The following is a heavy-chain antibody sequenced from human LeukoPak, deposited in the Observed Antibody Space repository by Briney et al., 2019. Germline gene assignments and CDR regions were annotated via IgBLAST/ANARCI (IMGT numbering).Heavy chain of an antibody. D-gene: IGHD5-24*01. CDR1: GGSISSYY. J-gene: IGHJ4*02. Sequence: SETLSLTCTVSGGSISSYYWSWIRHPPGKGLEWLGYIYYSGSTNYNPSLKSRVTISVDTSKNQFSLKLSSVTAADTAVYYCASLGYRAYYFDYWGQGTLVTVSS. V-gene: IGHV4-59*01. CDR3: ASLGYRAYYFDY. CDR2: IYYSGST.